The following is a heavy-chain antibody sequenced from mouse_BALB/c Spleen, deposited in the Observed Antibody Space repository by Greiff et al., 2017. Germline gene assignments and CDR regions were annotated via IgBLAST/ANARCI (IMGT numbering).Heavy chain of an antibody. V-gene: IGHV6-6*02. CDR1: GFTFSNYW. CDR2: IRLKSNNYAT. Sequence: EVQLVESGGGLVQPGGSMKLSCVASGFTFSNYWMNWVRQSPEKGLEWVAEIRLKSNNYATHYAESVKGRFTISRDDSKSSVYLQMNNLRAEDTGIYYCTREYDYAMDYWGQGTSVTVSS. J-gene: IGHJ4*01. D-gene: IGHD5-1*01. CDR3: TREYDYAMDY.